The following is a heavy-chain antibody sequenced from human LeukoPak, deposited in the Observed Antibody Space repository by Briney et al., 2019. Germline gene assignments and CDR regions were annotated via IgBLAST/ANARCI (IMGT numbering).Heavy chain of an antibody. Sequence: APVKGSCQASCYTFTSYGIRWVRQAPGQGLEWMGWISAYNGNTNYAQKLQGRVTMTTDTSTSTAYMELRSLRSDDTAVYYCARVYSNRPDYWGQGTLVTVSS. D-gene: IGHD4-11*01. CDR2: ISAYNGNT. J-gene: IGHJ4*02. V-gene: IGHV1-18*01. CDR3: ARVYSNRPDY. CDR1: CYTFTSYG.